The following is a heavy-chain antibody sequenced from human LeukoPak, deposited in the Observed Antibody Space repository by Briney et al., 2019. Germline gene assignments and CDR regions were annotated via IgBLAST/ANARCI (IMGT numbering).Heavy chain of an antibody. Sequence: ASVKVSCKASGGTFSSYAISWVRQAPGQGLEWMGRIIPIFGTANYAQKFQGRVTITTDESTSTAYMELSSLRSEDTAVYYCAREPFGSGWYGFDYWSQGTLVTVSS. V-gene: IGHV1-69*05. J-gene: IGHJ4*02. CDR3: AREPFGSGWYGFDY. D-gene: IGHD6-19*01. CDR2: IIPIFGTA. CDR1: GGTFSSYA.